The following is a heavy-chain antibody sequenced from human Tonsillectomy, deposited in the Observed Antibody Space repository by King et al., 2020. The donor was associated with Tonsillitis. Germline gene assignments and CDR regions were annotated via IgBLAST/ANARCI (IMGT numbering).Heavy chain of an antibody. J-gene: IGHJ4*02. Sequence: VQLVESGGGVVQPGRSLRLSCAASGFTFSTYGMHWVRQAPGKGLEWVAVISYDTSNKYYADSVKGRFTISRDNSKNTLYLQMNSLRPEDTAVYYCAKHGWRWELGWDYFDYWGQGTLVTVSS. CDR3: AKHGWRWELGWDYFDY. V-gene: IGHV3-30*18. CDR2: ISYDTSNK. CDR1: GFTFSTYG. D-gene: IGHD1-26*01.